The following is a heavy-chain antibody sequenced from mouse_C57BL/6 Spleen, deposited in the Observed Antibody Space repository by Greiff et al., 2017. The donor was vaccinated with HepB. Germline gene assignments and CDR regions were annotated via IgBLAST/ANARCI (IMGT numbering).Heavy chain of an antibody. CDR2: INPYNGGT. J-gene: IGHJ4*01. D-gene: IGHD4-1*01. CDR1: GYTFTDYY. V-gene: IGHV1-19*01. CDR3: ARGGNWDDYYAMDY. Sequence: EVQLQQSGPVLVKPGASVKMSCKASGYTFTDYYMNWVKQSHGKSLEWIGVINPYNGGTSYNQKFKGKATLTVDKSSSTAYMELNSLTSEDSAVYYCARGGNWDDYYAMDYWGQGTSVTVSS.